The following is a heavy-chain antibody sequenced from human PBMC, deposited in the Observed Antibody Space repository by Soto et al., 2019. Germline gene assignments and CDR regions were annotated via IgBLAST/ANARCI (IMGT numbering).Heavy chain of an antibody. CDR1: GFTFSTYS. V-gene: IGHV3-21*04. CDR2: MSANRGDT. D-gene: IGHD3-22*01. CDR3: ARAGFRYDGTDYYGNYFDH. J-gene: IGHJ4*02. Sequence: EVQLVESGGGLVKPGGSLRLSCAASGFTFSTYSVSWVRQAPGKGLEWVSFMSANRGDTHYADSVKGRFTISRDTARNSLYLEMNGLRAEDTAVYFCARAGFRYDGTDYYGNYFDHWGRGTLVIVSS.